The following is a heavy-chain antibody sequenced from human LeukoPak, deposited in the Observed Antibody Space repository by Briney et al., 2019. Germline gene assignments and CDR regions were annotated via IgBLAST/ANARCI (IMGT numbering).Heavy chain of an antibody. D-gene: IGHD3-22*01. J-gene: IGHJ3*02. V-gene: IGHV4-59*11. CDR3: ARLLDNDSSGDPDTFDM. CDR1: GGPISRHF. CDR2: IHYSGRT. Sequence: PSETLSLTCSVSGGPISRHFWSWIRQPPGKGLDWIAFIHYSGRTKYNPSLQSRVTISIDTSENNFSLKLTSVTAADTAVYYCARLLDNDSSGDPDTFDMWGQGTVVSVSS.